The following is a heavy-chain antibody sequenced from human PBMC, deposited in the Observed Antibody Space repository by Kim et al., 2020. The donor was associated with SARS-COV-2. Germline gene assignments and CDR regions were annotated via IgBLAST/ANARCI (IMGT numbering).Heavy chain of an antibody. V-gene: IGHV3-11*01. CDR1: GFTFSDYY. Sequence: GGSLRLSCAASGFTFSDYYMSWIRQAPGKGLEWVSYISSSGSTIYYADSVKGRFTISRDNAKNSLYLQMNSLRAEDTAVYYCARDLYCSGGSCYSDGMDVWGQGTTVTVSS. CDR3: ARDLYCSGGSCYSDGMDV. D-gene: IGHD2-15*01. J-gene: IGHJ6*02. CDR2: ISSSGSTI.